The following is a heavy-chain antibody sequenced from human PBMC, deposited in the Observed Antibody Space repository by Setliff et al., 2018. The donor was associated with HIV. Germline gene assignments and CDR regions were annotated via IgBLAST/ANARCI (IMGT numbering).Heavy chain of an antibody. J-gene: IGHJ4*02. V-gene: IGHV3-20*04. CDR1: GFTFDDYG. D-gene: IGHD6-19*01. CDR3: ARGSYGSVLL. CDR2: INWNGAAT. Sequence: GGSLRLSCTASGFTFDDYGMAWVRQAPGKGLEWVSGINWNGAATGYANSVKGRFTISRDNAKNTLYLQMNSLIAEDTAVYYCARGSYGSVLLWGQGTLVTVSS.